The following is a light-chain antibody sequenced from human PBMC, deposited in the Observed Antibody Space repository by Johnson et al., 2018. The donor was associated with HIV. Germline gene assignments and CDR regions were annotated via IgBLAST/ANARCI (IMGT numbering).Light chain of an antibody. J-gene: IGLJ1*01. CDR3: GTWDSSLSAFYV. CDR1: SSNVGSSF. Sequence: SVLTQPPSVSAAPGQTVTISCSGSSSNVGSSFVSWYRQVPGTAPKLLIYDNNKRPSGIPDRFSGSKSGTSATLGITGLQTGDEADYYCGTWDSSLSAFYVFGTGTKVTVL. CDR2: DNN. V-gene: IGLV1-51*01.